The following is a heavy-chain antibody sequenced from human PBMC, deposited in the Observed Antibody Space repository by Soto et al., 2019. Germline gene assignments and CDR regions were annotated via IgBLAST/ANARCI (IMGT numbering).Heavy chain of an antibody. CDR1: GFTFSSYG. J-gene: IGHJ6*02. Sequence: GGSLRLSCAASGFTFSSYGMHWVRQAPGKGLEWVAVISYDGSNKYYADSVKGRFTISRDNSKNTLYLQMNSLRAEDTAVYYCAKVVSWEYYYGMVVWGQGTTVTVSS. CDR3: AKVVSWEYYYGMVV. V-gene: IGHV3-30*18. CDR2: ISYDGSNK. D-gene: IGHD2-15*01.